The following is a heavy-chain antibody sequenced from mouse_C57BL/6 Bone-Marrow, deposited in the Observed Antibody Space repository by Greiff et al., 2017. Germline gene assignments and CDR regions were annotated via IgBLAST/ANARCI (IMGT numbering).Heavy chain of an antibody. V-gene: IGHV1-81*01. CDR3: AVYYDYESYTKDY. D-gene: IGHD2-4*01. CDR1: GYTFTSYG. J-gene: IGHJ4*01. Sequence: QVQLQQSGAELARPGASVKLSCKASGYTFTSYGISWVKQRTGQGLEWIGEIYPRRGNTYYNEKFKGKATLTADKSSSTAYMELRSLTSEDSAVYFCAVYYDYESYTKDYWGQGTSVTVSS. CDR2: IYPRRGNT.